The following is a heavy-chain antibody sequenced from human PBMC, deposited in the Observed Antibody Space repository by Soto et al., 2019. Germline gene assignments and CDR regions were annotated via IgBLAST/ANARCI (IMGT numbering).Heavy chain of an antibody. D-gene: IGHD3-22*01. CDR2: IYYSGST. CDR1: GGSISSGGYS. CDR3: ARGAPVVNDY. J-gene: IGHJ4*02. V-gene: IGHV4-30-2*01. Sequence: QLQLQESGSGLVKPSQTLSLTCAVSGGSISSGGYSWSWIRQPPGKGLEWIGYIYYSGSTYYKPSLKRRVTISVARSKSQSRLRLSSVTAADRAVYYCARGAPVVNDYWGQGTLVTVSS.